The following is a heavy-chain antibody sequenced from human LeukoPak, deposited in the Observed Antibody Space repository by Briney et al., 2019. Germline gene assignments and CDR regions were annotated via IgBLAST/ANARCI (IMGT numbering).Heavy chain of an antibody. CDR2: IYTSGST. CDR3: ARGSSGWYLGAFDI. D-gene: IGHD6-19*01. CDR1: GGSISSYY. V-gene: IGHV4-4*07. J-gene: IGHJ3*02. Sequence: SETLSLTCTVSGGSISSYYWSWIRQPAGKGLEWIGRIYTSGSTNYNPSLRSRVTMSVDTSKNQFSLKLSSVTAADTAVYYCARGSSGWYLGAFDIWGQGTMVTVSS.